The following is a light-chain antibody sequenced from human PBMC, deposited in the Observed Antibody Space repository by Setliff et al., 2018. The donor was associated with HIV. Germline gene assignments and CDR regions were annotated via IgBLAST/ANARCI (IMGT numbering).Light chain of an antibody. CDR2: EVS. J-gene: IGLJ2*01. CDR1: SNDVGGHNF. CDR3: SSYAGSGTLL. V-gene: IGLV2-8*01. Sequence: QSALTQPPSASGSPGQSVTISCTGTSNDVGGHNFVSWYQQHPGKAPKVMIYEVSKRPSGVPDRFSGSKSGNTASLTVSGLQAEDEADYYCSSYAGSGTLLFGGGTKVTVL.